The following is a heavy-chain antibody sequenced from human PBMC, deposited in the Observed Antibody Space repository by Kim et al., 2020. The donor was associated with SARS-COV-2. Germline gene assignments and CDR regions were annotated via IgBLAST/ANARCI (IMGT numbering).Heavy chain of an antibody. D-gene: IGHD2-2*01. J-gene: IGHJ6*04. Sequence: GGSLRLSCAASGFTFSSYAMSWVRQAPGKGLEWVSAISGSGGSTYYADSVKGRFTISRDNCKNTLYLQMNSLRAEDTAVYYCAKQDEAAALSPYNYGMDVWGEGTTGTVSS. CDR1: GFTFSSYA. CDR2: ISGSGGST. CDR3: AKQDEAAALSPYNYGMDV. V-gene: IGHV3-23*01.